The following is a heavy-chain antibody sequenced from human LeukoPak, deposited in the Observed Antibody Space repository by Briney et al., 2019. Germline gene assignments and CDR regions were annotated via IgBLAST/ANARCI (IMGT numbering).Heavy chain of an antibody. CDR3: AIPPRYFDWTAYYFDY. CDR2: ISGSGGST. V-gene: IGHV3-23*01. D-gene: IGHD3-9*01. Sequence: GGSLRLSCAASGFTVSSYAMSWVRQAPGKGLERVSAISGSGGSTYYADSVKGRFTISKDNSKNTLYLQMNSLRAEDTAVYYCAIPPRYFDWTAYYFDYWGQGTLVTVSS. J-gene: IGHJ4*02. CDR1: GFTVSSYA.